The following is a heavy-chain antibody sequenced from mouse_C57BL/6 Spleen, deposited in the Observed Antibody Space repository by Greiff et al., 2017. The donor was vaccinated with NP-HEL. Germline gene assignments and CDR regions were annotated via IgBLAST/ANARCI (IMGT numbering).Heavy chain of an antibody. V-gene: IGHV1-80*01. J-gene: IGHJ4*01. CDR3: ARVNFSYAMDY. CDR1: GYAFSSYW. Sequence: QVQLQQSGAELVKPGASVKISCKASGYAFSSYWMNWVKQRPGTGLEWIGQIYPGDGDTNYNGKFKGKATLTADKSSSTAYMQLSSLTSEDSAVYFCARVNFSYAMDYWGQGTSVTVSS. CDR2: IYPGDGDT.